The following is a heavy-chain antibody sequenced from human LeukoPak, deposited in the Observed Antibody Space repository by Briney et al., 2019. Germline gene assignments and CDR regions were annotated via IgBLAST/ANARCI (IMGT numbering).Heavy chain of an antibody. CDR3: ARGPAVATITNYYYYGMDV. J-gene: IGHJ6*02. V-gene: IGHV1-18*01. CDR2: ISAYNGNT. CDR1: GYTFTSYG. D-gene: IGHD5-12*01. Sequence: ASVKVSCKASGYTFTSYGISWMRQAPGQGLEWMGWISAYNGNTNYAQKLQGRVTMTTDTSTSTAYMELRSLRSDDTAVYYCARGPAVATITNYYYYGMDVWGQGTTVTVSS.